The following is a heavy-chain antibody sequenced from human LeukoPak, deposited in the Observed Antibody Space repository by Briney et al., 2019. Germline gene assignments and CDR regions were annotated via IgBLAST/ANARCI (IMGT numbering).Heavy chain of an antibody. CDR1: GYTFTGYY. D-gene: IGHD2/OR15-2a*01. V-gene: IGHV1-2*02. CDR3: ARTRGSHISMAYLDY. Sequence: ASVKVSCTASGYTFTGYYMHWVRQAPGQGLEWMGWINPNSGGTNYAQKFQGRATMTRDTSISTAYMELSSLRSGDTAVYYCARTRGSHISMAYLDYWGQGTLVTVSS. CDR2: INPNSGGT. J-gene: IGHJ4*02.